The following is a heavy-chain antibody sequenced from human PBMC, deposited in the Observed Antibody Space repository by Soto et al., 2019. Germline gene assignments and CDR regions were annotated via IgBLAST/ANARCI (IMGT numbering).Heavy chain of an antibody. CDR2: IIPIFGTA. D-gene: IGHD2-21*02. J-gene: IGHJ3*02. V-gene: IGHV1-69*12. CDR1: GGTFSSYA. CDR3: AILVDIVVVTACDI. Sequence: QVPLVQSGAEVKKPGSSVKVSCKASGGTFSSYAISWVRQAPGQGLEWMGGIIPIFGTANYAQKFQGRVTITADESTSTAYMELSSLRSEDTAVYYCAILVDIVVVTACDIWGQGTMVTVSS.